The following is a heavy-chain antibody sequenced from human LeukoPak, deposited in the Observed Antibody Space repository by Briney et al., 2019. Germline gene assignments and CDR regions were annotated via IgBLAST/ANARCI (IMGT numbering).Heavy chain of an antibody. Sequence: GGSLRLSCAASGFTFSNFWMHWVRQAPEMGLVWVSRINTDGSRTNSVKGRFTISRDNAKNTLYLQMNSLRAEDTAVYYCAKDLSVRYFDWLPNDAFDIWGQGTMVTVSS. CDR2: INTDGSRT. CDR3: AKDLSVRYFDWLPNDAFDI. CDR1: GFTFSNFW. J-gene: IGHJ3*02. V-gene: IGHV3-74*01. D-gene: IGHD3-9*01.